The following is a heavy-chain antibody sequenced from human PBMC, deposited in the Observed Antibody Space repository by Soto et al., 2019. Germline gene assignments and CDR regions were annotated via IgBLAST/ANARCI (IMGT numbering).Heavy chain of an antibody. V-gene: IGHV1-2*02. Sequence: QVQLVQSGAEVKKPGASVKVSCKASGYTFTAYYMHWVRQAPGQGLEWMGWINPNSGGTKYAQKFQVRVTMTRVTSTGTAYMELSRLISDDTAVYYCATVGGGVAYYDSSGYSRWGQGTLVTVSS. D-gene: IGHD3-22*01. CDR1: GYTFTAYY. CDR3: ATVGGGVAYYDSSGYSR. J-gene: IGHJ4*02. CDR2: INPNSGGT.